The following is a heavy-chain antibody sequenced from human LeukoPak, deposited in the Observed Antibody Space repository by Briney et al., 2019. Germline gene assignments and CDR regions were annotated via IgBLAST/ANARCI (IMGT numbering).Heavy chain of an antibody. D-gene: IGHD1-26*01. CDR1: GITVSTNY. CDR2: IYSGGAT. J-gene: IGHJ4*02. V-gene: IGHV3-53*01. Sequence: HPGGSLRLSCAASGITVSTNYMSWVRQAPGKGLEWVSIIYSGGATFYADSVKGRFTISRENSKNTLSLQMSSLRAEDTAVYHCAKSATVGIKAPFDCWGQGALVTVSS. CDR3: AKSATVGIKAPFDC.